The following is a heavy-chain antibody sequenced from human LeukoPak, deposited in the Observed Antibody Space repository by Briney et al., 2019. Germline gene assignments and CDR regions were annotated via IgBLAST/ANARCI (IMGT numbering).Heavy chain of an antibody. CDR1: GFTFSSYW. J-gene: IGHJ6*03. CDR2: IKQDGSEK. CDR3: ARVDLSRESTLYYYYYMDV. V-gene: IGHV3-7*03. D-gene: IGHD3-10*01. Sequence: GGSLRLSCAASGFTFSSYWMSWVRQAPGKGLEWVANIKQDGSEKYYVDSVKGRFTISRDNSKNTLYLQMNSLRAEDTAVYYCARVDLSRESTLYYYYYMDVWGKGTTVTISS.